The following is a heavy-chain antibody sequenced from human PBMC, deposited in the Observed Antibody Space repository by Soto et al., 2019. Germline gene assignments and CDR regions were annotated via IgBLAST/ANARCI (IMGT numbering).Heavy chain of an antibody. J-gene: IGHJ6*03. CDR2: IYYSGSS. V-gene: IGHV4-59*01. CDR1: GGSISSYY. Sequence: SETLSLTCSVSGGSISSYYWNWIRQPPGKGLEWIGDIYYSGSSTYNPSLKSRVTISVDMSRNQFSLRLSSVTAADTAVYYCAGLQINYYYMDVWGKGTTVTVSS. CDR3: AGLQINYYYMDV. D-gene: IGHD1-1*01.